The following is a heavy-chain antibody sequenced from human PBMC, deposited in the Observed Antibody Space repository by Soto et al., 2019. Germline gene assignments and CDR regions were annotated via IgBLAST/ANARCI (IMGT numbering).Heavy chain of an antibody. J-gene: IGHJ6*02. V-gene: IGHV4-61*01. CDR1: GASVSSASYS. CDR3: AKDPRFDGMDV. Sequence: QVRLQESGPGLVKPSETLSLTCTVSGASVSSASYSWAWMRQPPGKGLEWIGCFCFTGSTKTNPSLQSRVSISVDESKSQMSLKLNSVTAADTAVYYCAKDPRFDGMDVWGQGTTVTVSS. CDR2: FCFTGST.